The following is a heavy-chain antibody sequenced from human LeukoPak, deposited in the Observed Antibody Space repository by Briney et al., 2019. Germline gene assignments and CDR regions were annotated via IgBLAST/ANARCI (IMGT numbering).Heavy chain of an antibody. CDR3: ARERYSGNYYFDY. V-gene: IGHV3-7*01. CDR1: GFTFSSYW. J-gene: IGHJ4*02. Sequence: AGGSLRLSCAASGFTFSSYWMSWVRQAPGKGLEWVANIKQDGSEKYFVDSVKGRFTISRDNANNSLYLQMNSLRAEDTAVYYCARERYSGNYYFDYWGQGTLVTVSS. D-gene: IGHD5-12*01. CDR2: IKQDGSEK.